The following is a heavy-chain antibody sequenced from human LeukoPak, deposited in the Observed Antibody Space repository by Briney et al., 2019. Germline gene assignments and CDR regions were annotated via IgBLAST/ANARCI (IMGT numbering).Heavy chain of an antibody. CDR3: TRDSEHSGYDFFY. V-gene: IGHV3-73*01. CDR2: IRSKANSYAT. Sequence: PGGSLRLSCAASGFIFSGSAMHWVRQASGKGLEWVGRIRSKANSYATAYAASVKGRFTISRDDSKNAAYLQMNSLKTEDTAVYYCTRDSEHSGYDFFYWGQGTLVTVSS. J-gene: IGHJ4*02. D-gene: IGHD5-12*01. CDR1: GFIFSGSA.